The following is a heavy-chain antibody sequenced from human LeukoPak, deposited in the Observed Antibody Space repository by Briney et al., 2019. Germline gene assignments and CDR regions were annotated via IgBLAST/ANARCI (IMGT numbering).Heavy chain of an antibody. V-gene: IGHV1-8*01. D-gene: IGHD3-10*01. CDR2: MNPNSGNT. CDR3: ARDLMVRGPMDV. J-gene: IGHJ6*03. Sequence: EASVKVSCKASGYTFTSYDINWVRQATGQGLEWMGWMNPNSGNTGYAQKFQGRVTMTRNTSISTAYMELSSLRSEDTAVYYCARDLMVRGPMDVWGKGTTVTVSS. CDR1: GYTFTSYD.